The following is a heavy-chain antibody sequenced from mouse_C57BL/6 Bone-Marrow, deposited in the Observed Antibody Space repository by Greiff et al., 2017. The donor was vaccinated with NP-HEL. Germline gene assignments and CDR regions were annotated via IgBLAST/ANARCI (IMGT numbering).Heavy chain of an antibody. CDR3: ARPSYYSNPYYFDY. D-gene: IGHD2-5*01. V-gene: IGHV1-64*01. CDR1: GYTFTSYW. Sequence: VQLQQPGAELVKPGASVKLSCKASGYTFTSYWMHWVKQRPGQGLEWIGMIHPNSGSTNYNEKFKSKATLTVDKSSSTAYMQLSSLTSEDSAVYYCARPSYYSNPYYFDYWGQGTTLTVSS. CDR2: IHPNSGST. J-gene: IGHJ2*01.